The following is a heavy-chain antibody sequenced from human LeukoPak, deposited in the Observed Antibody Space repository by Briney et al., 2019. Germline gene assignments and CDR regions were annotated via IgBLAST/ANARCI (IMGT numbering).Heavy chain of an antibody. CDR3: AKTARLFEY. CDR2: IANNGDL. J-gene: IGHJ4*02. V-gene: IGHV4-59*08. CDR1: GASITSSY. D-gene: IGHD6-25*01. Sequence: PSETLSLTCTVSGASITSSYWSWIRQSPRRGLECIGYIANNGDLNYNPSLRSRVTISMDTSKNQFSLRLTSVTAADTALYFCAKTARLFEYWGQGALVTVSS.